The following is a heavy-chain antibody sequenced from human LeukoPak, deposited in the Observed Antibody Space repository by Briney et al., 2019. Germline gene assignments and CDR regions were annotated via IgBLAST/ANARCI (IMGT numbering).Heavy chain of an antibody. D-gene: IGHD3-10*01. J-gene: IGHJ5*02. CDR3: ARMLVRGSGSYLFDP. V-gene: IGHV2-70*11. CDR1: GFSLSTSGMC. Sequence: SGPTLVNPTQTLTLTCTFSGFSLSTSGMCVSWIRQPPGKALEWLARIDWDDDKYYSTSLKTRLTISKDTSKHQVVLTMTNMDPVDTATYYCARMLVRGSGSYLFDPWGQGTLVTVSS. CDR2: IDWDDDK.